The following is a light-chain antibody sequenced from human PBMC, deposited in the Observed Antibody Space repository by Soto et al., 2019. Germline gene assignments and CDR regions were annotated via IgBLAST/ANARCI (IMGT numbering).Light chain of an antibody. J-gene: IGKJ3*01. CDR1: QSVSSSY. CDR3: QQYGSSVT. V-gene: IGKV3-20*01. CDR2: GAS. Sequence: EIVLTQSPGTLSLSPGERATLSCRASQSVSSSYLAWYQQKPGQAPRLLIYGASSRATGIPDRFSGSGSGTDFTLTISRLEPEDCAVYCCQQYGSSVTFGPGTKVDIK.